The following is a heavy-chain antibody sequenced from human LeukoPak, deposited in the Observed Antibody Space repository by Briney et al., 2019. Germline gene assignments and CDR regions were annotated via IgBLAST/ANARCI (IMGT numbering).Heavy chain of an antibody. CDR3: AKIAVAYFDY. V-gene: IGHV3-66*01. CDR1: GFTASSSN. Sequence: GGSLRLSCAASGFTASSSNMGWVRQAPGKGLEWVSVIYSGGATYYPDSVKGRFIISRDLSKNTLFLQMNDLRAEDTAVYYCAKIAVAYFDYWGQGTLVTVSS. J-gene: IGHJ4*02. CDR2: IYSGGAT. D-gene: IGHD6-19*01.